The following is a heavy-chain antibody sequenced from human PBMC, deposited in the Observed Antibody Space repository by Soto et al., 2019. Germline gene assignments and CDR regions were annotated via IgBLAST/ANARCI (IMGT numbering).Heavy chain of an antibody. CDR2: ISSSSSTI. J-gene: IGHJ5*02. D-gene: IGHD3-3*01. CDR1: GFTFSSYS. CDR3: ARERTIFGVVMPSWFDP. V-gene: IGHV3-48*02. Sequence: GGSLRLSCAASGFTFSSYSMNWVRQAPGKGLEWVSYISSSSSTIYYADSVKGRFTISRDNAKNSLYLQMNSLRDEGTAVYYCARERTIFGVVMPSWFDPWGQGTLVTVSS.